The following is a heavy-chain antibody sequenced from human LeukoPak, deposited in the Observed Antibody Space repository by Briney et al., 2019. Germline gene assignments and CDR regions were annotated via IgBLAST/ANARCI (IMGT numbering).Heavy chain of an antibody. D-gene: IGHD2-15*01. Sequence: GASVKVSCKASGGTFSSYAISWVRQAPGQGLEWMGRIIPILGIANYAQKFQGRVTITADKSTSTAYMELSSPRSEDTAVYYCARSCSGGSCAWFDPWGQGTLVTVSS. CDR1: GGTFSSYA. CDR3: ARSCSGGSCAWFDP. J-gene: IGHJ5*02. CDR2: IIPILGIA. V-gene: IGHV1-69*04.